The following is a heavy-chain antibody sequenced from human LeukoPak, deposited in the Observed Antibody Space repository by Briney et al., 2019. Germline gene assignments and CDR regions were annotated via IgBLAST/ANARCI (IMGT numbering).Heavy chain of an antibody. Sequence: ASVKVSCKASGYTFTSYYMHWVRQARGQGLEGMGIINPSGGSKSYAQKFQGRVNMNRDTSTSTVYMELSSLRSDDTAVYYCASPWPKCSSTSCYIVYWGQGTLVTVSS. D-gene: IGHD2-2*02. V-gene: IGHV1-46*01. CDR2: INPSGGSK. CDR1: GYTFTSYY. CDR3: ASPWPKCSSTSCYIVY. J-gene: IGHJ4*02.